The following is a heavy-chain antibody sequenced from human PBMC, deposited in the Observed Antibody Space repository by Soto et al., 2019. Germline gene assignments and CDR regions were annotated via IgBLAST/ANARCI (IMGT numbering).Heavy chain of an antibody. CDR2: IMPIFGSA. CDR1: GGTFSRNT. Sequence: QVQLVQSGAEVKKPGSSVKVSCKASGGTFSRNTISWVRQAPGQGLEWMGGIMPIFGSANYAQKFQGRATPTEDEYMQRIYMEVSRLRGEYSAVENCALHFESYSCGYYFAYWGQGTTVTVSS. D-gene: IGHD3-10*01. CDR3: ALHFESYSCGYYFAY. J-gene: IGHJ4*02. V-gene: IGHV1-69*01.